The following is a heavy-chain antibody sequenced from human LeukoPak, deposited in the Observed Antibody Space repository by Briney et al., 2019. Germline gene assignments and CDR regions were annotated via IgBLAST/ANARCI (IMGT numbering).Heavy chain of an antibody. CDR2: ISDSGST. CDR3: ARTRYSSGWFFDY. J-gene: IGHJ4*02. CDR1: CGSISSYY. V-gene: IGHV4-59*01. Sequence: KPSETPSLTCTVSCGSISSYYWSWIRQPPGKGLEWTGHISDSGSTNYNPSLKGRLTISVDTSKNQFSLKLSSVTAADTAVYYCARTRYSSGWFFDYWGQGILVTVSS. D-gene: IGHD6-19*01.